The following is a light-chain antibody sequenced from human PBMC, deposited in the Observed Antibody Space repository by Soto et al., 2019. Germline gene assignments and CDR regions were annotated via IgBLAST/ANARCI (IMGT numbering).Light chain of an antibody. Sequence: DIQMTQSPSSLSAIVGDRVTITCRASQSTSSHVNWYQQKPGKAPKLLISAASHLQSGVPSRFSGSGSGTDFTLTISSLQPDDFATYYCQQGYSTPHTFGQGTKLEIK. J-gene: IGKJ2*01. CDR1: QSTSSH. CDR3: QQGYSTPHT. CDR2: AAS. V-gene: IGKV1-39*01.